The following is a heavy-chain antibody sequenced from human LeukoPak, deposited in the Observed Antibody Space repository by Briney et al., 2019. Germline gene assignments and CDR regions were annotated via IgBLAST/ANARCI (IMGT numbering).Heavy chain of an antibody. Sequence: GGSLRLSWTTAGFTFSSSAMSWVRQAPGKGLEWVSVVYSDGNTYYAASVKGRFTISRDNSKNTVYLHMNSLRADDTAVYYCASAAKYYDSSGYYPDYYYYYMDVWGKGTTVTISS. CDR2: VYSDGNT. V-gene: IGHV3-66*01. D-gene: IGHD3-22*01. CDR3: ASAAKYYDSSGYYPDYYYYYMDV. J-gene: IGHJ6*03. CDR1: GFTFSSSA.